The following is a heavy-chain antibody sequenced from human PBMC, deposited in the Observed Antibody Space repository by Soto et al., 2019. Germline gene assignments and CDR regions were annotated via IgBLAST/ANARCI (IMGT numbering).Heavy chain of an antibody. CDR3: ARGDCTGAYCYSWPFNYGVYV. D-gene: IGHD2-15*01. J-gene: IGHJ6*02. V-gene: IGHV3-33*08. CDR2: IWYDGSNK. Sequence: QVQLVESGGGVVQPGGSLRLSCTTSGFTFNTYGMYWVRQAPGKGLEWVAIIWYDGSNKYYGDSVKGRFTISRDNSKNTLYLQRNSLRAEDTALYYCARGDCTGAYCYSWPFNYGVYVWGQGTTVTVSS. CDR1: GFTFNTYG.